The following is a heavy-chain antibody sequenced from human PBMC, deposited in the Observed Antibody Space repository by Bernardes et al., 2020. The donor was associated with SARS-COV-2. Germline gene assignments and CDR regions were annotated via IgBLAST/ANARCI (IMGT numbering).Heavy chain of an antibody. J-gene: IGHJ4*02. V-gene: IGHV3-23*01. D-gene: IGHD3-3*01. CDR2: ISGSGGT. CDR3: AKDPFYDFWSGYYFDY. Sequence: GGSLRLSCAASGFTFSSYAMSWVRQAPGKGLEWVSAISGSGGTYYADDVKGRFTISRDNSKNTLYLQMNSLRAEDTAVYYCAKDPFYDFWSGYYFDYWGQGTLVTVSS. CDR1: GFTFSSYA.